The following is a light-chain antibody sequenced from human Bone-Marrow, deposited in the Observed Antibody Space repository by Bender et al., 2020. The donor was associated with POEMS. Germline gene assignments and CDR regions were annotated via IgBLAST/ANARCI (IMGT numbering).Light chain of an antibody. CDR2: KDS. CDR1: ALADQY. Sequence: SSELTQPPSVSVSPGQTARITCSGDALADQYAFWYHQKPGQAPVLLIYKDSERPSGIPERFSGSSSGATATLTISGAQVEDEADYYCYSAADNNRVFGGGTKLTVL. J-gene: IGLJ2*01. V-gene: IGLV3-27*01. CDR3: YSAADNNRV.